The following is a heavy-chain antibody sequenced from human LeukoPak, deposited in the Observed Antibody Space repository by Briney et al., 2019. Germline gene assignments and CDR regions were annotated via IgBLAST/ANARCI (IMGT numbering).Heavy chain of an antibody. CDR1: GGSISSYY. J-gene: IGHJ4*02. Sequence: PSETLSLTCTVSGGSISSYYWSWIRQPPGKGLEWIGYIYYSGSTNYNPSLKSRVTISVDTSKNQFSLKLSSVTAADTAVYYCARDKGSGMLPFDYWGQGTRVTVSS. D-gene: IGHD1-1*01. CDR3: ARDKGSGMLPFDY. CDR2: IYYSGST. V-gene: IGHV4-59*01.